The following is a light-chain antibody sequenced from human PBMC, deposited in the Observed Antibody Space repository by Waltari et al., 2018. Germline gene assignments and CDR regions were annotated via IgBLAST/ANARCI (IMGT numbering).Light chain of an antibody. J-gene: IGLJ3*02. CDR3: QSADSSRIVV. V-gene: IGLV3-25*03. CDR2: KNS. CDR1: ALPKHY. Sequence: SYELRQLPSVSVSPGQTARITCSGDALPKHYTYWYQQKAVQAPVVVIYKNSERTSGIPERFSGSSSGTTVTVTISGIQAEDEADYYCQSADSSRIVVFGGGTKLTVL.